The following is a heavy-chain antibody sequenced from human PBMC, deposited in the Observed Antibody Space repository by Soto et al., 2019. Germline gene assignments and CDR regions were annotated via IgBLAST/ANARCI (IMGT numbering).Heavy chain of an antibody. V-gene: IGHV4-30-4*01. CDR3: ARGRVDIILVPAADPIYYYYGMDV. Sequence: QVQLQESGPGLVKPSHTLSLTCTVSGGSISSGDYFWSWIRQPPGKGLEWIGYIHYSGRAYYNPSLKSRLTVPLDTSKTQFSLKLSSVTAADTAVYYCARGRVDIILVPAADPIYYYYGMDVWGQGTTVTVSS. J-gene: IGHJ6*02. D-gene: IGHD2-2*03. CDR1: GGSISSGDYF. CDR2: IHYSGRA.